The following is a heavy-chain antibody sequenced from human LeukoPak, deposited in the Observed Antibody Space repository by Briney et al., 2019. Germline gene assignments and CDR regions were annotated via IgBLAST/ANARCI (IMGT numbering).Heavy chain of an antibody. CDR2: ISSSSSYI. CDR3: ARAIAAAGTD. D-gene: IGHD6-13*01. CDR1: GFTFSSYS. V-gene: IGHV3-21*01. J-gene: IGHJ4*02. Sequence: KSGGSLRLSCAASGFTFSSYSMNLVRQAPGKGLEWVSSISSSSSYIYYADSVKGRFTISRDNAKNSLYLQMNSLRAEDTAVYYCARAIAAAGTDWGQGTLVTVSS.